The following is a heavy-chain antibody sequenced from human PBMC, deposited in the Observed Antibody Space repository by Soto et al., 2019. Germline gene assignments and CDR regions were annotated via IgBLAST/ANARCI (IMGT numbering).Heavy chain of an antibody. CDR1: GFSFSTNAVG. D-gene: IGHD4-17*01. J-gene: IGHJ5*02. CDR2: IYWDDDK. CDR3: THRRSGEGWFDP. Sequence: QITLKESGPTLVKPTQTLTLTCTFSGFSFSTNAVGVGWIRQPPGKALEWLALIYWDDDKRYSPSLKSRLTIXKXXSKNQVVLTMTNMDPVDTATYYCTHRRSGEGWFDPWGQGTLVTVSS. V-gene: IGHV2-5*02.